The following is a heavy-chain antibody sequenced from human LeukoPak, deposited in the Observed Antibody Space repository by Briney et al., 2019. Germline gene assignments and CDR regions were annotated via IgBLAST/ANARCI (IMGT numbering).Heavy chain of an antibody. D-gene: IGHD3-10*01. CDR3: ASPGELPWFGEFHC. J-gene: IGHJ4*02. Sequence: SVKVSCKASGGTFSSYAISWVRQAPGQGLEWMGRIIPILGIANYAQKFQGRVTITADKSTSTAYMELSSLRSEDTAVYYCASPGELPWFGEFHCWGQGTLVTVSS. CDR1: GGTFSSYA. CDR2: IIPILGIA. V-gene: IGHV1-69*04.